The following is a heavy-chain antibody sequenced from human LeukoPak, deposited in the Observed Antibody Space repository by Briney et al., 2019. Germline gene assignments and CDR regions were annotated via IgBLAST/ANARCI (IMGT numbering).Heavy chain of an antibody. CDR2: IYYSGST. CDR1: GGSLSSGGYY. Sequence: SETLSLTCTVSGGSLSSGGYYWRWPRPHPGTGLEWFGYIYYSGSTYYNPSLKSRVTISVDTSKNQFSLKLSSVTAEDTAVYYCTRSNDVWSGGDYWGQGTLVTVSS. D-gene: IGHD3-3*01. J-gene: IGHJ4*02. CDR3: TRSNDVWSGGDY. V-gene: IGHV4-31*03.